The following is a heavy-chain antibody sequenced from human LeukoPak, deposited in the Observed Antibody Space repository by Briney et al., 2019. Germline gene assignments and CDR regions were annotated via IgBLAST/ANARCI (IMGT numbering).Heavy chain of an antibody. Sequence: PSETLSLTCTVSGGSISGYYWSWIRQSPGKTLEWIGYIYYTGSTNYNPSLKSRVTISVDTPKNQFSLKLSSVTAADTAVYYCARGPATVTYYMDVWGKGTTVTVSS. J-gene: IGHJ6*03. CDR1: GGSISGYY. D-gene: IGHD4-11*01. CDR3: ARGPATVTYYMDV. CDR2: IYYTGST. V-gene: IGHV4-59*12.